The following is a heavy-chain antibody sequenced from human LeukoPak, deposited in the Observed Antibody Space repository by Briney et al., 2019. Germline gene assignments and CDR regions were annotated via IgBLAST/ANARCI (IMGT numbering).Heavy chain of an antibody. V-gene: IGHV1-8*01. Sequence: ASVKVSCKASGYTFTSYDINWVRQATGQGLEWMGWMNPNSGNTGYAQKFQGRVTMTRNTSISTAYMELSSLRSEDTAVYYCATGRYCSSTSCYRRWFDPWGQGTLVTVSS. D-gene: IGHD2-2*02. J-gene: IGHJ5*02. CDR1: GYTFTSYD. CDR3: ATGRYCSSTSCYRRWFDP. CDR2: MNPNSGNT.